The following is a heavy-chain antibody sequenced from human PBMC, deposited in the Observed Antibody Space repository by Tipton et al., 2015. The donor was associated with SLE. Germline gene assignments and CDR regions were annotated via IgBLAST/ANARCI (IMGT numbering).Heavy chain of an antibody. D-gene: IGHD3-22*01. J-gene: IGHJ6*02. V-gene: IGHV4-38-2*02. Sequence: TLSLTCAVSGYSISSGYYWGWIRQPPGKGLEWIGSISHSGSTYYNPSLKSRVTISVDTTKKQFSLKLSSVTAADTAVYYCAREGLIVVDRDYYGMDVWGQGTTVTVSS. CDR1: GYSISSGYY. CDR2: ISHSGST. CDR3: AREGLIVVDRDYYGMDV.